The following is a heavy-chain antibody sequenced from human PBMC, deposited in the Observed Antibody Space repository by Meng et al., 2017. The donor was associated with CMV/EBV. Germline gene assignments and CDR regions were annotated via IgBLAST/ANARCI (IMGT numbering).Heavy chain of an antibody. D-gene: IGHD4-17*01. J-gene: IGHJ4*02. V-gene: IGHV3-53*01. CDR3: ARGRTTVTTQTGNDY. Sequence: GGSLRLSCAASGFTISSNYMTWVRQAPGKGLEWVSLIYSGGSTYYADSVKGRFTISRDNSKNTLFLQMNSLRAEDTAVYYCARGRTTVTTQTGNDYWGQGTLVTVSS. CDR1: GFTISSNY. CDR2: IYSGGST.